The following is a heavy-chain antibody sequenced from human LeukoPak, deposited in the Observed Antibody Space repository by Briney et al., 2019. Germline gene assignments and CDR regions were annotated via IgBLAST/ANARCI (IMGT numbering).Heavy chain of an antibody. CDR2: INHSGST. J-gene: IGHJ4*02. D-gene: IGHD2-2*02. CDR3: ARASSIPFDY. CDR1: GGSFSGYY. V-gene: IGHV4-34*01. Sequence: SETLSLTCAVYGGSFSGYYWSWIRQPPGKGLEWIGEINHSGSTNYNPSLKSRVTISVDTSKNQFSLKLSSVTAADTAVYYCARASSIPFDYWGQGTLVTVSS.